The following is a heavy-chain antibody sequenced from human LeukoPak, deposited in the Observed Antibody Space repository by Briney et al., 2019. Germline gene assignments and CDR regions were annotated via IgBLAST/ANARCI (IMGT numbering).Heavy chain of an antibody. D-gene: IGHD1-26*01. V-gene: IGHV3-33*01. CDR1: GFTFTDYG. CDR3: ARDRPTGNYYSIDY. CDR2: IWYDGSNK. J-gene: IGHJ4*02. Sequence: GGSLRLSWAASGFTFTDYGFHWVRQAPGEGLEWVALIWYDGSNKYYADSVKGRFTISRDKSKSTLYLQMNSLRAEDTAVYYCARDRPTGNYYSIDYWGQGTLVTVSS.